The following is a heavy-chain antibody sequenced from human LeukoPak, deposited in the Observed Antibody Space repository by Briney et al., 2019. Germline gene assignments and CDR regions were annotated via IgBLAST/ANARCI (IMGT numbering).Heavy chain of an antibody. CDR1: GGSISSYY. Sequence: SETLSLTCTVSGGSISSYYWSWIRQPPGKGLEWIRNIYHSGNTYYNPSLKSRVTVSLDMSKNQFSLKLNSVTAADTALYYCARAYSSSWYWNWFDPWGQGTLVTVSS. J-gene: IGHJ5*02. CDR2: IYHSGNT. V-gene: IGHV4-59*08. D-gene: IGHD6-13*01. CDR3: ARAYSSSWYWNWFDP.